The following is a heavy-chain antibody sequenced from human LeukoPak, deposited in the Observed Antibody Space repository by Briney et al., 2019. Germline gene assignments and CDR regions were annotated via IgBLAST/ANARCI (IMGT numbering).Heavy chain of an antibody. CDR3: AKGSLQYYDILTGYYRGYFDY. V-gene: IGHV3-30*18. J-gene: IGHJ4*02. CDR2: ISYDGSNK. CDR1: GFTFSSYG. Sequence: GRSLRLSCAASGFTFSSYGMHWVRQAPGKGLEWVAVISYDGSNKYYADSVKGRFTISRDNSKNTLYLQMNSLRAEDTAVYYCAKGSLQYYDILTGYYRGYFDYWGQGTLVTVSS. D-gene: IGHD3-9*01.